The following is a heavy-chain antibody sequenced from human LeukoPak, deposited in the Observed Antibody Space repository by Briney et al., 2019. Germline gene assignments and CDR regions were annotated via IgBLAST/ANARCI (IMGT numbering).Heavy chain of an antibody. V-gene: IGHV4-39*07. CDR3: ARHSSGSYEPVDY. J-gene: IGHJ4*02. Sequence: PSETLSLTCTVSGGSISSSSYYWGWIRQPPGKGLEWIGSIYYSGSTYYNPSLRSRVTISVDTSKNQFSLKLSSVTAADTAVYYCARHSSGSYEPVDYWGQGTLVTISS. D-gene: IGHD1-26*01. CDR2: IYYSGST. CDR1: GGSISSSSYY.